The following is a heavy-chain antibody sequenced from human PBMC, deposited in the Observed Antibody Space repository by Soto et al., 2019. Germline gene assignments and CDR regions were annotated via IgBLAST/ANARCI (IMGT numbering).Heavy chain of an antibody. V-gene: IGHV3-33*07. CDR2: SWYHRTNK. J-gene: IGHJ6*02. D-gene: IGHD3-10*01. CDR1: GFTLNTYG. Sequence: GGSLSLSCAVDGFTLNTYGMYWVRLAQGKGLEWVAVSWYHRTNKDYADSVKGRCTISIDNSRNTLYLQMDSLRAEDTAVDYCSRGYPLRSRYSYYYMDVWGQGTTVTVSS. CDR3: SRGYPLRSRYSYYYMDV.